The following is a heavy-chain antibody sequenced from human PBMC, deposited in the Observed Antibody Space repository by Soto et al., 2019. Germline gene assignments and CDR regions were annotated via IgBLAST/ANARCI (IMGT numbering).Heavy chain of an antibody. CDR2: ISASGGGT. D-gene: IGHD4-17*01. Sequence: QMLESGGGLVQPGGSLRLSCAASGFTFGNYVVTWVRQAPGRGLEWVSAISASGGGTCYADCVRGRYTISRDNYKNRLYWEINSLRAEDPALYACAKDPNGDYLGAFDCWGRGAMVIVS. CDR1: GFTFGNYV. CDR3: AKDPNGDYLGAFDC. J-gene: IGHJ3*01. V-gene: IGHV3-23*01.